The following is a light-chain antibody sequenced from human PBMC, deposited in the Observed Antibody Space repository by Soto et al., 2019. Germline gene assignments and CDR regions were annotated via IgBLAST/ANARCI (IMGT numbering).Light chain of an antibody. CDR1: QSVSSSY. CDR2: GAY. J-gene: IGKJ1*01. V-gene: IGKV3-20*01. CDR3: KQYGSSPGT. Sequence: EIVLTQSPGTLSLSPGERATLSCRASQSVSSSYLAWYQQKPGQAPRLLIYGAYSRATGIQDRFSGSGSGTDFTLTIRRLEPEDFAVYYCKQYGSSPGTFGQGTKVDI.